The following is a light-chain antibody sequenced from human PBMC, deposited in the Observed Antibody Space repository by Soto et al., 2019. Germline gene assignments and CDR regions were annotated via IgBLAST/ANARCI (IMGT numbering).Light chain of an antibody. V-gene: IGLV2-8*01. Sequence: QSALTQPPSASGTPGQPVTISCTGTSSDVGGYNYVSWYQQYPVRATKLMIYDVTKRPSGVPDRFSGSKSCNTASRTVSGLQAEDEADYYCSSYAASNNYYFVFGGGTKLTVL. CDR3: SSYAASNNYYFV. CDR2: DVT. J-gene: IGLJ3*02. CDR1: SSDVGGYNY.